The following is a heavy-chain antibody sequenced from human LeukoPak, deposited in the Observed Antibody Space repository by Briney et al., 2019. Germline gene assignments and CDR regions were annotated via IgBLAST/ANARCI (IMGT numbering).Heavy chain of an antibody. J-gene: IGHJ6*02. CDR3: ARDTRVTTMFWYGMDV. Sequence: SVKVSCKASGGTFSSYAISWVRQAPGQGLEWMGRIIPILGIANYAQKFQGRVTITADKSTSTAYMELSSLRSEDTAVYYCARDTRVTTMFWYGMDVWGQGTTVTVSS. CDR2: IIPILGIA. V-gene: IGHV1-69*04. D-gene: IGHD4-17*01. CDR1: GGTFSSYA.